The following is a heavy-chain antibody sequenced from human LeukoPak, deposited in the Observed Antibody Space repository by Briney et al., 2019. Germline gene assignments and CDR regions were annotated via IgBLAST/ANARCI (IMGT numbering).Heavy chain of an antibody. J-gene: IGHJ6*02. D-gene: IGHD1-26*01. CDR3: ARHSGYSGSYFYYYYGMDV. CDR1: GYSFTSYW. CDR2: IYTGDSDT. V-gene: IGHV5-51*01. Sequence: GESLKISCKGSGYSFTSYWIGWVRQMPGKGLERMGIIYTGDSDTRYSPSFQGQVTISADKSISTAYLQWSSLKASDTAMYYCARHSGYSGSYFYYYYGMDVWGQGTTVTVSS.